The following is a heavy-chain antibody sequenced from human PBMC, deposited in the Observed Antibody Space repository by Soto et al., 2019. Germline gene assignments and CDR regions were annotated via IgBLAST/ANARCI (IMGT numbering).Heavy chain of an antibody. D-gene: IGHD6-6*01. CDR1: GFPFSSYA. CDR3: ARGTIVARQHLDY. J-gene: IGHJ4*02. CDR2: ISIRGGDE. V-gene: IGHV3-30*03. Sequence: GGSLRLSCASSGFPFSSYAMHWARQAPGKGLEWVTVISIRGGDEYYAESVRGRFTISRDDSKHTLYLQMDSLRVEDTAVYYCARGTIVARQHLDYWGQGTLVTVSS.